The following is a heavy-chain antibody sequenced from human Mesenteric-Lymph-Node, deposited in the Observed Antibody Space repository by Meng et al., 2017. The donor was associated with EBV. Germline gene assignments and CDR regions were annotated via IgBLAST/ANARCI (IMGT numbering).Heavy chain of an antibody. V-gene: IGHV4-30-4*01. D-gene: IGHD3-3*01. CDR2: ISYSGST. CDR3: ARALNYDLFSDYSMSYFDP. CDR1: RGTVNNDACE. Sequence: QVPRHESRPGLVEPTQTLSFTCAVFRGTVNNDACEGGWVRQPPGRGLACIGCISYSGSTHCTPSLNSRVTISVDTSTDLFSLKLSSVTAAYTAVYYCARALNYDLFSDYSMSYFDPWGPGTLVTVSS. J-gene: IGHJ5*02.